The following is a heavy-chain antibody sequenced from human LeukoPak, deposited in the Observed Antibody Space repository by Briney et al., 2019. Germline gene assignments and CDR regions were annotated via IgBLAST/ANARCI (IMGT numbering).Heavy chain of an antibody. CDR2: ISESGDVT. V-gene: IGHV3-23*01. CDR1: GFTFSNYP. J-gene: IGHJ4*02. D-gene: IGHD6-6*01. Sequence: GGSLRLSCVVSGFTFSNYPMSWVRQAPGKGLEWVSVISESGDVTHYADSMKGRFTVSRDNAKNTLYLQVNNLRAEDTAVYYCARGPNSNWSGLDFWGQGTLLTVSS. CDR3: ARGPNSNWSGLDF.